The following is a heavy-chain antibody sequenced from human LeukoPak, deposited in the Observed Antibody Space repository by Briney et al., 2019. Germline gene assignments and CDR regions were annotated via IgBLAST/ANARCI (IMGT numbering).Heavy chain of an antibody. D-gene: IGHD4-23*01. CDR3: ARNYGGNYLCAFDI. Sequence: SETLSLTCTVSGGSISSYYWSWIRQPPGKGLEWIGYIYYSGSTNYNPSLKSRVTISVDPSKNQFSLKLRSVTAADTAVYYCARNYGGNYLCAFDIWGQGAMVTVSS. CDR2: IYYSGST. CDR1: GGSISSYY. V-gene: IGHV4-59*01. J-gene: IGHJ3*02.